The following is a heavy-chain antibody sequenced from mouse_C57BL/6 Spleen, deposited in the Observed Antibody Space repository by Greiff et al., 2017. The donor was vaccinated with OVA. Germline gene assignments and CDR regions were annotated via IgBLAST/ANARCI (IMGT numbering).Heavy chain of an antibody. CDR1: GYTFTSYW. CDR3: ARGGDYYGSSLYAMDY. Sequence: QVQLQQPGAELVMPGASVKLSCKASGYTFTSYWMHWVKQRPGQGLEWIGEIDPSDSYTNYNQKFKGKSTLTVDKSSSTAYMQRSSLTSEDSAVYYCARGGDYYGSSLYAMDYWGQGTSVTVSS. D-gene: IGHD1-1*01. V-gene: IGHV1-69*01. J-gene: IGHJ4*01. CDR2: IDPSDSYT.